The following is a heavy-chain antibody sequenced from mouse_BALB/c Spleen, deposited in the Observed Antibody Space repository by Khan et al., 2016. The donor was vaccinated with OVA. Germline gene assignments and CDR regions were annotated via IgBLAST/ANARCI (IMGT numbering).Heavy chain of an antibody. Sequence: QVQLQQPGAELVKPGASVQLSCKASVYTFSSYWMLWVKQRPGQGLQWIGEINPSNGRTNYNEKFKNKATLTVDTSSSTAYMQLSSLTSEDSAVYYCARSTMITTEFIYWGQGTLVTVSA. CDR1: VYTFSSYW. CDR3: ARSTMITTEFIY. J-gene: IGHJ3*01. D-gene: IGHD2-4*01. V-gene: IGHV1S81*02. CDR2: INPSNGRT.